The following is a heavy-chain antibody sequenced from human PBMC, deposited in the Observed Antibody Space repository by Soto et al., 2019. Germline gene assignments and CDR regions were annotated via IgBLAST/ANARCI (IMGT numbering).Heavy chain of an antibody. V-gene: IGHV3-23*01. Sequence: GGSLRLSCAASGFAFRTYAMAWVRQAPGKGLEWVSGIWGSGDRTFYADSVKGRYTISRDNSRNTLYLQMYSLTAEDTALYYCAKTGPYCGGDCSRYFYGMDVWGQGTTVTVSS. J-gene: IGHJ6*02. CDR3: AKTGPYCGGDCSRYFYGMDV. CDR1: GFAFRTYA. CDR2: IWGSGDRT. D-gene: IGHD2-21*02.